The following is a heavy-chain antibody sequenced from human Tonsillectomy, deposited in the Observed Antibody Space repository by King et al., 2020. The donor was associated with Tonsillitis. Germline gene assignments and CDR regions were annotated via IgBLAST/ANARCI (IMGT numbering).Heavy chain of an antibody. CDR1: GFTFSSYS. CDR3: ARAGSAVGYCSSTSCYGAFDI. D-gene: IGHD2-2*01. CDR2: ISSSSSTI. J-gene: IGHJ3*02. Sequence: VQLVESGGGLVQPGGSLRLSCAASGFTFSSYSMNWVRQAPGKGLEWVSYISSSSSTIYYADSVKGRFTISRDNAKNSLYLQMNSLRDEDTAVYYCARAGSAVGYCSSTSCYGAFDIWGQGTMVTVSS. V-gene: IGHV3-48*02.